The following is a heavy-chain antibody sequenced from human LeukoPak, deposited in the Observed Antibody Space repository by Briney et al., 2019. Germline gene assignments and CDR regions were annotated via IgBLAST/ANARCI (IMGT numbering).Heavy chain of an antibody. CDR2: ISSSRSDI. Sequence: GXSLRLSCGASGFTFSDYNMNWVRQAPGKGLEWVASISSSRSDIYYADSVKGRFTVSRDKDKNSMYMQMNRLRAGETAVYYCARDIYCSSTSCYWPPWFFDLWGRGTLVTVSS. CDR3: ARDIYCSSTSCYWPPWFFDL. V-gene: IGHV3-21*01. J-gene: IGHJ2*01. D-gene: IGHD2-2*01. CDR1: GFTFSDYN.